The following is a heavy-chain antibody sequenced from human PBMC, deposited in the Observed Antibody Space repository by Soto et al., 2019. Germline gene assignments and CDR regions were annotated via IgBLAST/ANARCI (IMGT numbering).Heavy chain of an antibody. J-gene: IGHJ4*02. CDR3: AREGYNFGPFDY. D-gene: IGHD5-18*01. CDR2: ISYSGTT. CDR1: GGSLSSYY. Sequence: SETLSLTSTVSGGSLSSYYWSWIRRPPGMGLEWIASISYSGTTNYNSSLKSRVTISIDTSKNQFSLKFNSVTAADTAVYYCAREGYNFGPFDYWGQGALVTVSS. V-gene: IGHV4-59*01.